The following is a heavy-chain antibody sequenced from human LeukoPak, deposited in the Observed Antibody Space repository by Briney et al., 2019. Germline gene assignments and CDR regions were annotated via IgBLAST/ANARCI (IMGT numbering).Heavy chain of an antibody. CDR3: ARTSRYSSSWYFDY. J-gene: IGHJ4*02. CDR1: GGSISSYY. D-gene: IGHD6-13*01. Sequence: SETLSLTCTVSGGSISSYYWSWIRQPAGKGLEWIGRIYTSGSTNYNPSLKSRVTISVDTSKNQFSLKLSSVTAADTAVYYCARTSRYSSSWYFDYWGQGTLVTVSS. CDR2: IYTSGST. V-gene: IGHV4-4*07.